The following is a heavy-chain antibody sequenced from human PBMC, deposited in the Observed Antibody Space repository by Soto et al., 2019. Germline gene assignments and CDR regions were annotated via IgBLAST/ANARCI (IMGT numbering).Heavy chain of an antibody. J-gene: IGHJ4*02. V-gene: IGHV3-30-3*01. CDR2: ISYDGSNK. D-gene: IGHD1-7*01. CDR1: AFTLSKYA. Sequence: PVGSRRLSCAAAAFTLSKYAMHWVRQAPGKGLEWVAVISYDGSNKYSADSVKGRFTISRDNSKNTLYLQMNSLRPEDTAVYYCARGGNGSYNWNYLFDYWGPGTLVTVSS. CDR3: ARGGNGSYNWNYLFDY.